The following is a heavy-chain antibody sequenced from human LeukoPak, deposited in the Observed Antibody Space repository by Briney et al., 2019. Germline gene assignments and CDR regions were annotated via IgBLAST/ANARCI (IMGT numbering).Heavy chain of an antibody. V-gene: IGHV4-30-2*01. CDR2: IYHSGST. Sequence: SETLSLTCAVSGGSISSGGYSWSWIRQPPGKGLEWIGYIYHSGSTYYNPSLKSRVTISVDRSKNQFSLKLSSVTAADTAVYYCARGGMATIMAFDIWGQGTMVTVPS. CDR3: ARGGMATIMAFDI. J-gene: IGHJ3*02. D-gene: IGHD5-24*01. CDR1: GGSISSGGYS.